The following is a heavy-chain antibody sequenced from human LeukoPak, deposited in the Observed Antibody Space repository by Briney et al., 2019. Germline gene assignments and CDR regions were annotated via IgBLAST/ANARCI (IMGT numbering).Heavy chain of an antibody. Sequence: GGSLRLSCAASGFIFSSYGIHWVRQAPGKGLEWVAVVSDDGRHTHYADSVKGRFAISRDNSKSTLYLQMNSLRVEDTAVYYCAKGCSNGGSCYILDYWGQGTLVTVSS. CDR3: AKGCSNGGSCYILDY. J-gene: IGHJ4*02. CDR2: VSDDGRHT. V-gene: IGHV3-30*18. CDR1: GFIFSSYG. D-gene: IGHD2-15*01.